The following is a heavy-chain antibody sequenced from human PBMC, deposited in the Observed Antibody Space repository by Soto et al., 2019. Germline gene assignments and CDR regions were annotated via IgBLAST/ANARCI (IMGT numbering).Heavy chain of an antibody. CDR2: MNPNNGNT. V-gene: IGHV1-8*01. Sequence: QVQLVQSGAEVKKPGASVKVSCKASGYTFTSDDINWVRQATGQGIAWMGWMNPNNGNTGYAQKCQDRVTMTRNTSISTDYMELSSLRSEDTAVYYCETTEVVEASTPFDYWGQVTLVTVSS. CDR1: GYTFTSDD. CDR3: ETTEVVEASTPFDY. J-gene: IGHJ4*02. D-gene: IGHD2-15*01.